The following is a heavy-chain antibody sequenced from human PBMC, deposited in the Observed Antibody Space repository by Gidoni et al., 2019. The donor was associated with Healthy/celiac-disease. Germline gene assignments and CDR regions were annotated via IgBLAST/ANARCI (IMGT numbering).Heavy chain of an antibody. CDR1: GFTFDDYA. Sequence: EVQLVESGGGLVQPGRSLRLSCAASGFTFDDYAMHWVRQAPGKGLEWVSGISWNSGSIGYADSVKGRFTISRDNAKNSLYLQMNSLRAEDTALYYCAKDISPIWDSSGYSAHLAPVGEIDYWGQGTLVTVSS. CDR2: ISWNSGSI. D-gene: IGHD3-22*01. V-gene: IGHV3-9*01. J-gene: IGHJ4*02. CDR3: AKDISPIWDSSGYSAHLAPVGEIDY.